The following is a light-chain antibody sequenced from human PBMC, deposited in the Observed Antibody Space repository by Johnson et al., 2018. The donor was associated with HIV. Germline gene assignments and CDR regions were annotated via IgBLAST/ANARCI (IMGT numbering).Light chain of an antibody. CDR3: GTWDTSRRAYV. Sequence: QSVLTQPPSVSAAPGQKVTISCSGSSSNIGNNYVSWYQQLPRTAPKLLIYENNKRPSGVPDRFSGSKSGPAATLGITGLQTGDEADYYCGTWDTSRRAYVFGTGTKVTVL. V-gene: IGLV1-51*02. CDR2: ENN. J-gene: IGLJ1*01. CDR1: SSNIGNNY.